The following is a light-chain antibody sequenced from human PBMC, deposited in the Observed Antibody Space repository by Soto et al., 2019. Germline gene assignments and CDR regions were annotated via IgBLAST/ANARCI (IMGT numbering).Light chain of an antibody. CDR1: QSVGSK. J-gene: IGKJ5*01. Sequence: ETVMTQSPATLSVSPGERATLSCRASQSVGSKVAWYQQKPGQAPSLLIYDASNRATGIPARFSGSGSGTDFTLTISRLEPADFAAYYCQQYGSSPPTFGQGTRLEIK. CDR2: DAS. CDR3: QQYGSSPPT. V-gene: IGKV3-20*01.